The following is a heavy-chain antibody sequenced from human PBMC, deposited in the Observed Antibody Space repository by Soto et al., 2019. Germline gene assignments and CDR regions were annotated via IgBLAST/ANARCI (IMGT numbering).Heavy chain of an antibody. CDR1: GYTFTNFD. J-gene: IGHJ4*02. CDR3: AREPPDY. Sequence: QVQLAQSGAEVKKPGASVKVSCQAYGYTFTNFDINWVRLAPGQGLEWVGRISPYNGDTNSAQKFQDRVSMTTDTSTTTAYRELRNLRSDDTAVYYCAREPPDYWGQGTLVTVSS. CDR2: ISPYNGDT. V-gene: IGHV1-18*01.